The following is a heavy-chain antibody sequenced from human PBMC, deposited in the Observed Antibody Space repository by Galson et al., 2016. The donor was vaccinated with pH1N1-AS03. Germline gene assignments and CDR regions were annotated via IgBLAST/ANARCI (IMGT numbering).Heavy chain of an antibody. CDR2: INPIFGTT. J-gene: IGHJ6*02. CDR1: GGTFVSYT. D-gene: IGHD2-2*01. CDR3: ARYPLEEEIVAVPAEDLYNYGMDV. Sequence: SVKVSCKASGGTFVSYTITWVRQAPGQGLEWMGGINPIFGTTQYAQKFQGRVTISADESMSTGYMELSSLRSEDTAVYYCARYPLEEEIVAVPAEDLYNYGMDVWGQGTTVTVSS. V-gene: IGHV1-69*13.